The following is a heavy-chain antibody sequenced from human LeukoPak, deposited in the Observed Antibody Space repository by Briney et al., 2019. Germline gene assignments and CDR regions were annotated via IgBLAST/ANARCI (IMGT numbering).Heavy chain of an antibody. CDR3: AKLADYIWGSYRYHYFDY. V-gene: IGHV3-23*01. J-gene: IGHJ4*02. Sequence: PGGSLRLSCVASGFNFNKYAMTWVRQAPGKGLDWVSVTSGSGDSTYYADSVKGRFTISRDNSKNTLYLQMNSLRAEDTAVYYCAKLADYIWGSYRYHYFDYWGQGTLVTVSS. D-gene: IGHD3-16*02. CDR1: GFNFNKYA. CDR2: TSGSGDST.